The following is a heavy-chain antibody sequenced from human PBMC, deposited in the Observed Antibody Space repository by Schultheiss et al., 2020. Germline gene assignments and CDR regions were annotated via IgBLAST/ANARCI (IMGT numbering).Heavy chain of an antibody. Sequence: SQPLSLTCTVSGGSISSYYWSWIRQPAGKGLEWIGRIYTSGSTNYNPSLKSRVTISVDTSKNQFSLKLSSVTAADTAVYYCAGYCSGGSCYTVNWFDPWGQGTLVNGSS. V-gene: IGHV4-4*07. CDR2: IYTSGST. D-gene: IGHD2-15*01. CDR1: GGSISSYY. J-gene: IGHJ5*02. CDR3: AGYCSGGSCYTVNWFDP.